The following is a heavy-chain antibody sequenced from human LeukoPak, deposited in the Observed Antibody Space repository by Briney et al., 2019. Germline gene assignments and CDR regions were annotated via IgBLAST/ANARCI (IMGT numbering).Heavy chain of an antibody. CDR2: ITSSGTYT. CDR3: ARDPYSGNYGTYYYYYMDV. CDR1: GFTFSNYN. Sequence: RPGGSLRLSCADSGFTFSNYNMNWVRQAPGKAMEWVSSITSSGTYTFYVDSVKGRFTISRDNAKNSLYLQMDSLGPEDTAVYYCARDPYSGNYGTYYYYYMDVWGKGTTVTISS. J-gene: IGHJ6*03. V-gene: IGHV3-21*01. D-gene: IGHD1-26*01.